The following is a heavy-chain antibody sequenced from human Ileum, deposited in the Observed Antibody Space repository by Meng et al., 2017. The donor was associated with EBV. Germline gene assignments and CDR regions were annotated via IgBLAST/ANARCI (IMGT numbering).Heavy chain of an antibody. J-gene: IGHJ4*02. CDR3: ARDMEANDYDILTGSLGY. V-gene: IGHV1-46*01. D-gene: IGHD3-9*01. CDR1: GYTFTSYY. Sequence: QVQLVQSGAEVKKPGASVKVSCKASGYTFTSYYMHWVRQAPGQGLEWMGIINPSGGSTSYAQKFQGRVTMTRDTSTSTVYMELSSLRSEDTAVYYCARDMEANDYDILTGSLGYWGQGTLVTVSS. CDR2: INPSGGST.